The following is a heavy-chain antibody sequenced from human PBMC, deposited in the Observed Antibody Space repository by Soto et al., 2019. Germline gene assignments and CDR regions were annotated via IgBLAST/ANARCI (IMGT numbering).Heavy chain of an antibody. J-gene: IGHJ4*02. Sequence: QVQLVQSGAEVKKPGASVKVSCQASGYTFTSYAMHWVRQAPGQRLEWMGWINGGNGNTKYSEKFQGRVTITRDTSARTAYMELSSLRSEDTAVYYCARGTTLIVVVSLDYWGQGTLVTVSS. CDR3: ARGTTLIVVVSLDY. CDR2: INGGNGNT. V-gene: IGHV1-3*01. CDR1: GYTFTSYA. D-gene: IGHD3-22*01.